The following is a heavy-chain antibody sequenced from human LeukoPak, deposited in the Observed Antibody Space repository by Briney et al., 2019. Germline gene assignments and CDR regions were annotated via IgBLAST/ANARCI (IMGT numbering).Heavy chain of an antibody. Sequence: PGGSLRLSCAASGCTFSSYSMNWVRQAPGKGLEWVSSISSSSSYIYYADSVKGRFTISRDNAKNSLYLQMNSLRAEDTAVYYCASSTSWLGWWYFDYWGQGTLVTVSS. CDR2: ISSSSSYI. J-gene: IGHJ4*02. CDR3: ASSTSWLGWWYFDY. V-gene: IGHV3-21*01. CDR1: GCTFSSYS. D-gene: IGHD2-2*01.